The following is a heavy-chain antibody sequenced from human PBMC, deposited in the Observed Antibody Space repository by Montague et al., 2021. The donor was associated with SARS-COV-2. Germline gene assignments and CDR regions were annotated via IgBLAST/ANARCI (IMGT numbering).Heavy chain of an antibody. D-gene: IGHD3-3*01. CDR1: GGSFTGYY. J-gene: IGHJ3*01. CDR2: INHSGSS. Sequence: SETLSLTCAVYGGSFTGYYWTWIRQPPGKGLEWNGEINHSGSSNYNPSLESRVTMTVDTSKNQFSLRLNSVGAADTAVYYCARAQVTIFGVLIMLPAAGAVDVWGQGTTVTVSS. CDR3: ARAQVTIFGVLIMLPAAGAVDV. V-gene: IGHV4-34*01.